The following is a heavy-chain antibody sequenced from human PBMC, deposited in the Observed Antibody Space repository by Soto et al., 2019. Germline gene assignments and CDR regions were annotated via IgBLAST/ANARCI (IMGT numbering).Heavy chain of an antibody. CDR3: ARVSHIVVVPAVRGAFDI. CDR1: GGSMSGYY. V-gene: IGHV4-59*01. D-gene: IGHD2-21*02. CDR2: IYDSGTT. Sequence: QVQLQESGPGLEKASETLSLTCTVSGGSMSGYYWSRIRQPPGKGLEWIGFIYDSGTTNYNPSLKSRGTISIDTSKNQFSLKLTSVTAADTAVYYCARVSHIVVVPAVRGAFDIWGQGTMITVPS. J-gene: IGHJ3*02.